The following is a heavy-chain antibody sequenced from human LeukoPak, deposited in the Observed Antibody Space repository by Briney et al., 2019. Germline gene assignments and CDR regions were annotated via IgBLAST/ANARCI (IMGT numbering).Heavy chain of an antibody. D-gene: IGHD3-10*01. V-gene: IGHV4-39*07. CDR2: IYYSGST. CDR1: GGSISSSSYY. Sequence: SETLSLTCTVSGGSISSSSYYWGWIRQPPGKGLERIGSIYYSGSTYYNPSLKRRVTISVDTSKNQFSLKLSSVTAADTAVYYCARGPTGNRFGRRPIDYWGQGTLVTVSS. J-gene: IGHJ4*02. CDR3: ARGPTGNRFGRRPIDY.